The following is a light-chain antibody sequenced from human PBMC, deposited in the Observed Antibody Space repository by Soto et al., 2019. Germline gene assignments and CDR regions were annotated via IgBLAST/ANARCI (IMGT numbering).Light chain of an antibody. Sequence: EIVLTQSPDTLSLSPGGRATLSCRASQSVTTRLAWYQQTPGQPPRLLLSGASVRASGVPVRISGSGSGTDFTLTISRLEPEDFALYYCQQYGGSPITFGLGTRLEVK. V-gene: IGKV3-20*01. CDR3: QQYGGSPIT. CDR1: QSVTTR. CDR2: GAS. J-gene: IGKJ5*01.